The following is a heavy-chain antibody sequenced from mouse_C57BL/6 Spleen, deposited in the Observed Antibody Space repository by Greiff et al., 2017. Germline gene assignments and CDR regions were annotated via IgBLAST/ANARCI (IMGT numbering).Heavy chain of an antibody. J-gene: IGHJ4*01. CDR3: ARHRYCSIYAMDY. V-gene: IGHV5-12*01. CDR2: ISNGGGST. D-gene: IGHD1-1*01. Sequence: EVKLVESGGGLVQPGGSLKLSCAASGFTFSDYYMYWVRQTPEKRLEWVAYISNGGGSTYYPDTVKGRFTISRDNAKNTLYLQMSRLKSEDTAMYYCARHRYCSIYAMDYWGQGTSVTVSS. CDR1: GFTFSDYY.